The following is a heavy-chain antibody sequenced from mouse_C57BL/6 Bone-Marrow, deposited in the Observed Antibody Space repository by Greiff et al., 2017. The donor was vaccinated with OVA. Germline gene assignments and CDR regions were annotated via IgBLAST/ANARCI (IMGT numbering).Heavy chain of an antibody. V-gene: IGHV1-50*01. CDR2: IDPSDSYT. CDR1: GYTFTSYW. Sequence: QVQLQQPGAELVKPGASVKLSCKASGYTFTSYWMQWVKQRPGQGLEWIGEIDPSDSYTNYNQKFKGKATLTVDTSSSTAYMQLSSLTSEDSAVYYCASERRYFDYWGQGTTLTVSS. J-gene: IGHJ2*01. CDR3: ASERRYFDY.